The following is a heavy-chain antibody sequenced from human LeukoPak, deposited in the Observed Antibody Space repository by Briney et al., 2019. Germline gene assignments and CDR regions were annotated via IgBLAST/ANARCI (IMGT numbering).Heavy chain of an antibody. J-gene: IGHJ4*01. V-gene: IGHV3-23*01. CDR3: ARKSPYVSSNTYFDY. CDR2: ISGSGDRT. D-gene: IGHD4-11*01. CDR1: GITFSSYT. Sequence: PGGSLRLSCAVSGITFSSYTMSWVRQAPGKGLQWVSAISGSGDRTYYADSVKGRFTISRDNSKNTLYLQMNSLRAEDTAVYFCARKSPYVSSNTYFDYWGHGTLVTVSS.